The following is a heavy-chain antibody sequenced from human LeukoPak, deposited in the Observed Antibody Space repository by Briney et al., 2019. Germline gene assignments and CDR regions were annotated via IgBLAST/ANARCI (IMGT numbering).Heavy chain of an antibody. J-gene: IGHJ6*03. V-gene: IGHV3-21*01. Sequence: GGSLRLSCAASGFTFSSYSMNWVRQAPGKGLEWVSSISSSSSYIYYADSVKGRFTISRDNAKNSLYLQMNSLRAEDTAVYYCARGHYCSSTSCWVYYMDVWGKGTTVTVSS. CDR1: GFTFSSYS. D-gene: IGHD2-2*01. CDR3: ARGHYCSSTSCWVYYMDV. CDR2: ISSSSSYI.